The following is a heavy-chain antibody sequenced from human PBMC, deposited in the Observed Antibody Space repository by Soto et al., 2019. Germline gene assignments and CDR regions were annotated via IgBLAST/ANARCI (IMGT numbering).Heavy chain of an antibody. J-gene: IGHJ4*02. CDR1: GGSVSSGSYY. CDR2: IYYSGST. V-gene: IGHV4-61*01. D-gene: IGHD3-22*01. CDR3: AREVDVHYYDSSGYIYYFDY. Sequence: PSETLSLTCTVSGGSVSSGSYYWSWIRQPPGKGLEWIGYIYYSGSTNYNPSLKSRVTISVDTSKNQFSLKLSSVTAADTAVYYCAREVDVHYYDSSGYIYYFDYWGQGTLVTVSS.